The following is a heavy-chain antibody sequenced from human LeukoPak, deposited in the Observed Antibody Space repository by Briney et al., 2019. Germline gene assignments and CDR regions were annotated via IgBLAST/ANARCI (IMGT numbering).Heavy chain of an antibody. CDR3: ARQKYSSSWYVWFDP. Sequence: GESLKISCQGSGYSFTSYWIGWVRQMPGQGLEWMGIIYPGDSDTRYSPSFQGQVTISADKSISTAYLQWSSLKASDTAMYYCARQKYSSSWYVWFDPWGQGTLVTVSS. D-gene: IGHD6-13*01. CDR1: GYSFTSYW. V-gene: IGHV5-51*01. J-gene: IGHJ5*02. CDR2: IYPGDSDT.